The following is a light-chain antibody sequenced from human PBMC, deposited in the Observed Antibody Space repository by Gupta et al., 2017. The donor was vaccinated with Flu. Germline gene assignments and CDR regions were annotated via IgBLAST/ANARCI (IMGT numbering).Light chain of an antibody. J-gene: IGKJ4*02. CDR1: QGMSNY. CDR2: AAS. Sequence: DIKITESPSSLSSSVGDRVTITCRASQGMSNYLAWCQQKPREVPKMLIYAASTWQEGVASRFGGGGCGRNVSLTTSSRQQEDVAAYYSHKNNCCPFDTFGRGTKLEIK. V-gene: IGKV1-27*01. CDR3: HKNNCCPFDT.